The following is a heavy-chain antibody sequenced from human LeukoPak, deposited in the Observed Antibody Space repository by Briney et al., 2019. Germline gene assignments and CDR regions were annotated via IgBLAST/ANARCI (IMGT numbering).Heavy chain of an antibody. CDR2: INPNSGGT. Sequence: ASVKVSCKASGYTFTGYYMHWVRQAPGQGREGMGWINPNSGGTNYAQKFQGRVTMTRDTSISTAYMELSRLRSDDTAVYYCASGEMDSSTLFDYWGQGTLVTVSS. CDR1: GYTFTGYY. D-gene: IGHD6-13*01. J-gene: IGHJ4*02. CDR3: ASGEMDSSTLFDY. V-gene: IGHV1-2*02.